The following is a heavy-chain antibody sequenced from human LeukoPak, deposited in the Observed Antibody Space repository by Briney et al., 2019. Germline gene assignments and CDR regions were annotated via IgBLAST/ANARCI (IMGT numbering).Heavy chain of an antibody. CDR1: GGSFSGYY. Sequence: SETLSLTCAVYGGSFSGYYWSWIRQPPGKGLEWIGEINHSGSTNYNPSLKSRVTISVDTSKNQLSLKLSSVTAADTAVYYCARLRRAAAGSYWGQGTLVTVSS. CDR3: ARLRRAAAGSY. D-gene: IGHD6-13*01. CDR2: INHSGST. V-gene: IGHV4-34*01. J-gene: IGHJ4*02.